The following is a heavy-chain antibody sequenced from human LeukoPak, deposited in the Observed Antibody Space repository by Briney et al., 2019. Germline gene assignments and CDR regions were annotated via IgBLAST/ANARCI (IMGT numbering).Heavy chain of an antibody. J-gene: IGHJ4*02. Sequence: GGSLRLSCAASGFIFSSNYMSWVRQAPGKGLEWVSLIYSCGSTYYADSVKGRFTISRDNAKNSLYLQMNSLRAEDTAVYYCAKDPTSSSALDYWGQGTLVTVSS. CDR2: IYSCGST. CDR1: GFIFSSNY. V-gene: IGHV3-66*01. D-gene: IGHD6-6*01. CDR3: AKDPTSSSALDY.